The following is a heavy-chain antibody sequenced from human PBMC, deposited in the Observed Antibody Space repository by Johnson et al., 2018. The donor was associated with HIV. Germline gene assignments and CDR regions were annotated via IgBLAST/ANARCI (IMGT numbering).Heavy chain of an antibody. Sequence: VQLVESGGGLVQPGRSLRLSCAASGFNVISNYMSWVRQAPGKGLEWVSGIATTGDTYYAGSVKGRFTIYRENAKNSLYLQLNSLRAGDTALYYCARGSYDGDAFDIWGQGTMVTVSS. V-gene: IGHV3-13*01. CDR2: IATTGDT. CDR3: ARGSYDGDAFDI. J-gene: IGHJ3*02. CDR1: GFNVISNY. D-gene: IGHD1-26*01.